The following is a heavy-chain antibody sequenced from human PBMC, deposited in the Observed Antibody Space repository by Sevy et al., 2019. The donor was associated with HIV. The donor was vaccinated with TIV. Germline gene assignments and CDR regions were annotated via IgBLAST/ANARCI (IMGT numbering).Heavy chain of an antibody. CDR3: VRERARSTTFDI. V-gene: IGHV3-30-3*01. D-gene: IGHD4-17*01. J-gene: IGHJ3*02. Sequence: GGSLRLSCEASGFTFSNFPIHWVRQAPGKGLEWVAVVSCDRGSKYYADSVRGRFTVSRDNSKNTVYLQLNRLRAEDTGVYYCVRERARSTTFDIWGQGTLVTVSS. CDR1: GFTFSNFP. CDR2: VSCDRGSK.